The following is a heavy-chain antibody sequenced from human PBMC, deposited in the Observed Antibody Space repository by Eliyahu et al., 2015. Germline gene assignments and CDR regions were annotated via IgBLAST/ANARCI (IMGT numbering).Heavy chain of an antibody. J-gene: IGHJ5*02. Sequence: QITLKESGPTQVRPTQTLTLTCTFSGFSLDTRGEGVGWIRQPPRKALEWLALVYWDDDKRSTSHLKTRLSITKDTSKNQVVLTMTNMDPMDTATYYCAHRHFSGSLWGANYFDLWGQGALVSVSS. CDR3: AHRHFSGSLWGANYFDL. CDR1: GFSLDTRGEG. CDR2: VYWDDDK. V-gene: IGHV2-5*02. D-gene: IGHD2-15*01.